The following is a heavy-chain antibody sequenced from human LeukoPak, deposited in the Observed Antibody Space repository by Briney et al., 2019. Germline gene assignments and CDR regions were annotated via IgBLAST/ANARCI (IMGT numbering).Heavy chain of an antibody. J-gene: IGHJ4*02. CDR2: ISGSGGST. CDR1: GFTFSSYA. D-gene: IGHD4/OR15-4a*01. Sequence: GGSLRLSCAASGFTFSSYAMSWVRQAPGKGLEWVSAISGSGGSTDYADSVKGRFTVSRDNPKNTLFLQMNSLRAEDTAIYYCAKERDYGPADYWGQGTLVTVSS. CDR3: AKERDYGPADY. V-gene: IGHV3-23*01.